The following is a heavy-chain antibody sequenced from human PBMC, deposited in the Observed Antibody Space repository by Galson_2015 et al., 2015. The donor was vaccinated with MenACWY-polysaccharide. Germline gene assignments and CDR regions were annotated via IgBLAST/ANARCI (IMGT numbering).Heavy chain of an antibody. CDR1: GASINDSPYF. CDR2: ISYSGTT. D-gene: IGHD3-10*01. Sequence: ETLSLTCSVSGASINDSPYFWGWIRQPPGKGPEWIGSISYSGTTYYYPSFQSRVTISADTSKHQFSLKLRSVTAADTAVYYCARVFPGSRFDKWGQGTLVTVSS. V-gene: IGHV4-39*07. J-gene: IGHJ4*02. CDR3: ARVFPGSRFDK.